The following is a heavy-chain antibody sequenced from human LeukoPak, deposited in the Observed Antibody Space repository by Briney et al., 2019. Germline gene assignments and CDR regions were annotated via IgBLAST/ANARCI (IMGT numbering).Heavy chain of an antibody. J-gene: IGHJ4*02. V-gene: IGHV4-59*08. Sequence: PSETLSLTCTVSGGSISSYYWSWIRQPPGKGLEWIGYIYYSGSTNYNPSLKSRVTISVDTSKNQFSLKLSSVTAADTAVYYCARRCSTSCHTSDYWGQGTLVTVSS. D-gene: IGHD2-2*01. CDR3: ARRCSTSCHTSDY. CDR2: IYYSGST. CDR1: GGSISSYY.